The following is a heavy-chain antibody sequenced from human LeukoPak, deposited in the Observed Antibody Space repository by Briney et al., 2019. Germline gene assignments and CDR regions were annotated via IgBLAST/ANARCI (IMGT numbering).Heavy chain of an antibody. Sequence: SETLSLTCMVTGGSISRYYWSWMRQPPGKGLEWIGYIYTSGGTNYNPSLKSRVTISVDTSKHQFSLKLIYVTAADTAVYYCARHAFRDCSSTSGSPRFDPRVQGTLVTVSS. J-gene: IGHJ5*02. CDR2: IYTSGGT. V-gene: IGHV4-4*09. D-gene: IGHD2-2*01. CDR3: ARHAFRDCSSTSGSPRFDP. CDR1: GGSISRYY.